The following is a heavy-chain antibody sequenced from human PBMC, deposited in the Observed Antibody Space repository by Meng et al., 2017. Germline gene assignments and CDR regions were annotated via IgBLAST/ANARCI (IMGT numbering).Heavy chain of an antibody. V-gene: IGHV1-69*06. Sequence: SVKVSCKASGGTFSSYAISWVRQAPGQGLEWMGGIIPIFGTANYAQKFQGRVTITADKSTSTAYMELSSLRSEDTAVYYCAREGPAVRGPQNYYYYGMDVWGQGTTVTVSS. CDR2: IIPIFGTA. D-gene: IGHD3-10*01. J-gene: IGHJ6*02. CDR3: AREGPAVRGPQNYYYYGMDV. CDR1: GGTFSSYA.